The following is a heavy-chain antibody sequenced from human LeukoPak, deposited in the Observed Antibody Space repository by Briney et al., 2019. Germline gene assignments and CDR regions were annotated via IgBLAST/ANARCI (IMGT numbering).Heavy chain of an antibody. Sequence: SETLSLTCTVSGDSINVRYWNWIRQSAGKGPEWIGRIFGGGSTTYNPSLKRRATMAEDTSKNQIILNLRSVTAADTAVYYCVSSKRNSGAYRLWGQGMLVTVSS. CDR1: GDSINVRY. CDR3: VSSKRNSGAYRL. J-gene: IGHJ4*02. D-gene: IGHD3-22*01. CDR2: IFGGGST. V-gene: IGHV4-4*07.